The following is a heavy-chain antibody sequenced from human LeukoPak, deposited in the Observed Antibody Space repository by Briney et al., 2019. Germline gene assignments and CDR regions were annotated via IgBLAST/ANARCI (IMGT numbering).Heavy chain of an antibody. D-gene: IGHD2-15*01. CDR2: INWNGGST. J-gene: IGHJ4*02. CDR1: GFTFDDYG. CDR3: ARYCSGGSCHYGALDY. V-gene: IGHV3-20*04. Sequence: GGSLRLSCAASGFTFDDYGMSWVRQAPGKGLEWVSGINWNGGSTGYADSVKGRFTISRGNAKNSLYLQMNSLRAEDTALYYCARYCSGGSCHYGALDYWGQGTLVTVSS.